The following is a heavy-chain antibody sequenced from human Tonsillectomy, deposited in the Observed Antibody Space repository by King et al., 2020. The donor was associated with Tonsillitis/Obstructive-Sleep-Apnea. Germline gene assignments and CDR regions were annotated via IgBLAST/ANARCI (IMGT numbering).Heavy chain of an antibody. D-gene: IGHD5-18*01. CDR3: TTDVPMNPFRGYSYGSRDKNPRFDY. CDR2: IKSKTDGGTT. J-gene: IGHJ4*02. V-gene: IGHV3-15*01. Sequence: VQLVESGGGLVKPGGSLRLSCAASGFTFSNAWMSWVRQAPGKGLEWVGRIKSKTDGGTTDYAAPVKGRFTISRDDSKNTLYLQMNSLKTEDTAVYYCTTDVPMNPFRGYSYGSRDKNPRFDYWGQGTLVTVSS. CDR1: GFTFSNAW.